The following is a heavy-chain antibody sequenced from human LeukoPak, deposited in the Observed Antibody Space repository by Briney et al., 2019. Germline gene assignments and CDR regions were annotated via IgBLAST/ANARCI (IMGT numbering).Heavy chain of an antibody. V-gene: IGHV3-20*04. CDR1: GFTFDDYG. D-gene: IGHD5-12*01. CDR3: ARARLRLSGYYYYMDV. J-gene: IGHJ6*03. Sequence: GGSLRLSCAASGFTFDDYGMSWVRQAPGKGLEWVSGINWNGGSTGYADSVKGRFTVSRDNAKNSLYLQMNSLRAEDTALYYCARARLRLSGYYYYMDVWGKGTTVTVSS. CDR2: INWNGGST.